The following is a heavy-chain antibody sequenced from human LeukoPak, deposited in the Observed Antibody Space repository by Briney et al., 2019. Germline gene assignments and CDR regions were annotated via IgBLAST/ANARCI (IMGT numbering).Heavy chain of an antibody. Sequence: SETLSLTCTVSGGSISSYYWSWIRQPPGKGLEWIGYIYYSGSTNYNPSLKSRVTISVDTSKNQFSLKLSPVTAADTAVYYCARYQWLEAFDIWGQGTMVTVSS. CDR3: ARYQWLEAFDI. CDR1: GGSISSYY. D-gene: IGHD6-19*01. V-gene: IGHV4-59*01. CDR2: IYYSGST. J-gene: IGHJ3*02.